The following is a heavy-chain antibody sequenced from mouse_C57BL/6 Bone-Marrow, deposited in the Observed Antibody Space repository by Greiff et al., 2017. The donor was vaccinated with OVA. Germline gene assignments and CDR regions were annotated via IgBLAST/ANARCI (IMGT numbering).Heavy chain of an antibody. D-gene: IGHD1-1*01. CDR1: GFTFSDYY. V-gene: IGHV5-12*01. CDR2: ISNGGGST. J-gene: IGHJ1*03. Sequence: EVQGVESGGGLVQPGGSLKLSCAASGFTFSDYYMYWVRQTPEKRLEWVAYISNGGGSTYYPDTVKGRFTISRDNAKNTLYLQMSRLKSEDTAMYYCARHYSPWHFDVWGTGTTVTVSS. CDR3: ARHYSPWHFDV.